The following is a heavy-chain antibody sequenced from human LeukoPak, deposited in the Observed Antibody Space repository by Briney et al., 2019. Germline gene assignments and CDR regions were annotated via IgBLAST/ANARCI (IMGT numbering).Heavy chain of an antibody. Sequence: PSETLSLTCAVYGGSFRGYYWSWIRQPPGKGLVWIVEINHSGSTNYNPSLKSRVTISVDTSKNQFSLKLSSVTAADTAVYYCARRRRRYSSLGDAFDIWGQRTMVPVSS. D-gene: IGHD5-18*01. V-gene: IGHV4-34*01. CDR2: INHSGST. CDR3: ARRRRRYSSLGDAFDI. J-gene: IGHJ3*02. CDR1: GGSFRGYY.